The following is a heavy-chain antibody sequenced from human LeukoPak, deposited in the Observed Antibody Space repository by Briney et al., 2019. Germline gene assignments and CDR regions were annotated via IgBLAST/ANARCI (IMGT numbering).Heavy chain of an antibody. J-gene: IGHJ4*02. D-gene: IGHD6-19*01. Sequence: GGSLRLSCAASGFTFSSYSMNWVRQAPGKGLEWVSSISSSSSYIYYADSVKGRFTISRGNAKNSLYLQMNSLRAEDTAVYYCAREDRGWYGFDYWGQGTLVTVSS. CDR3: AREDRGWYGFDY. CDR1: GFTFSSYS. CDR2: ISSSSSYI. V-gene: IGHV3-21*01.